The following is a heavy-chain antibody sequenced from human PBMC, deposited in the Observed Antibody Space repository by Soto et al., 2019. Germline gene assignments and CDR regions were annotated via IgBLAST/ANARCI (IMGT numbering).Heavy chain of an antibody. Sequence: ASVKVSCKASGYTFTSYYMHWVRQAPGQGLEWMGIINPSGGSTSYAQKFQGRVTMTRDTSTSTVYMELSSLRSEDTAVYYCARVREGSGSYRQYDYWGQGTLVTAPQ. CDR2: INPSGGST. J-gene: IGHJ4*02. CDR1: GYTFTSYY. V-gene: IGHV1-46*01. D-gene: IGHD3-10*01. CDR3: ARVREGSGSYRQYDY.